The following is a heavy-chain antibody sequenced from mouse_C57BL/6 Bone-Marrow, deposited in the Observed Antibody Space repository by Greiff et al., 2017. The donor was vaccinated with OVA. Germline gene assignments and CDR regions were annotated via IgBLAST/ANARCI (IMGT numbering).Heavy chain of an antibody. Sequence: QVQLQQSGAELARPGASVKLSCKASGYTFTSYGISWVKQRTGQGLEWIGEIYPRSGNTYYNEKFKGKATLTADKSSSTAYMGLRSLTSEDSAVYFCARRGYYYGSRGAMDYWGQGTSVTVSS. CDR2: IYPRSGNT. V-gene: IGHV1-81*01. J-gene: IGHJ4*01. CDR1: GYTFTSYG. D-gene: IGHD1-1*01. CDR3: ARRGYYYGSRGAMDY.